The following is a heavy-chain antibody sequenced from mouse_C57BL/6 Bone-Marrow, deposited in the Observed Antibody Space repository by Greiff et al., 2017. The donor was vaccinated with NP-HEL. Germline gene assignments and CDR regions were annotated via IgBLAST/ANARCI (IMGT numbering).Heavy chain of an antibody. Sequence: EVMLVESGGGLVQPGGSLKLSCAASGFTFSDYYMYWVRQTPEKRLEWVAYISNGGGSTYSPDTVKGRFTISRDNAKNTLYLQMSRLKSEDTAMYYCARHYYGSSLRFAYWGQGTLVTVSA. CDR3: ARHYYGSSLRFAY. V-gene: IGHV5-12*01. CDR2: ISNGGGST. CDR1: GFTFSDYY. D-gene: IGHD1-1*01. J-gene: IGHJ3*01.